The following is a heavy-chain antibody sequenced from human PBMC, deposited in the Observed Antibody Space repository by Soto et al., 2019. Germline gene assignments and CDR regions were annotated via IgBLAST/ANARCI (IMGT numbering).Heavy chain of an antibody. CDR2: IIPIFGTA. D-gene: IGHD2-2*02. CDR3: ASGSLYCSSTSCYTFDI. CDR1: GGTFSSYA. Sequence: QVQLVQSGAEVKKPGSSVKVSCKASGGTFSSYAISWVRQAPGQGLEWRGGIIPIFGTANYAQKFQGRVTITAGESTSTAYMELSSLRSEDTAVYYCASGSLYCSSTSCYTFDIWGQGTMVTVSS. V-gene: IGHV1-69*01. J-gene: IGHJ3*02.